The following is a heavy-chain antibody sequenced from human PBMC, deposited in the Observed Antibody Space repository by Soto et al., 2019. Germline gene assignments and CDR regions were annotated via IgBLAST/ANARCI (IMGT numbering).Heavy chain of an antibody. J-gene: IGHJ4*02. V-gene: IGHV4-61*01. Sequence: SLTCTVSGGSVSSGSYYWSWIRQPPGKGLEWIGYIYYSGSTNYNPSLKSRVTISVDTSKNQFSLKLSSVTAADTAVYYCVLSTIFGPYYFDYWGQGTLVTVSS. CDR2: IYYSGST. D-gene: IGHD3-3*01. CDR3: VLSTIFGPYYFDY. CDR1: GGSVSSGSYY.